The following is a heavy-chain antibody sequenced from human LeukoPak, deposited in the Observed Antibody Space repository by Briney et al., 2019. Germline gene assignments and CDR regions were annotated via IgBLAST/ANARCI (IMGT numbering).Heavy chain of an antibody. V-gene: IGHV3-53*01. D-gene: IGHD2-2*01. CDR1: GFTVSRNY. Sequence: GGSLRLSCAASGFTVSRNYMSWVRQAPGKGLEWVSATYSGGSTYYADSVKGRFTVSSDSSENTLYLQMNSLKAEDTAVYYCAREPLVVVAAANWDFFDNWGQGALVTVSS. J-gene: IGHJ4*02. CDR2: TYSGGST. CDR3: AREPLVVVAAANWDFFDN.